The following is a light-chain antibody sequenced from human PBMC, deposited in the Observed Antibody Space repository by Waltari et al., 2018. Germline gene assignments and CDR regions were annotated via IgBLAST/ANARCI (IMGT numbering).Light chain of an antibody. CDR1: QSINNR. CDR2: TAS. J-gene: IGKJ1*01. Sequence: DIQMTQSPSTLSASVGDRVTITCRASQSINNRLAWYQQKPGKAPKLRIYTASSLESGVPPRFSGRGSGTEFTLTISSRQPDDFAAYYCQQYKTSPWTFGQGTKVEV. CDR3: QQYKTSPWT. V-gene: IGKV1-5*03.